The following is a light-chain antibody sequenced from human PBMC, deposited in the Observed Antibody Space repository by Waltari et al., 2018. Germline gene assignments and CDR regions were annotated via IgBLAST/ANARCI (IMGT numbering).Light chain of an antibody. CDR2: DVS. V-gene: IGLV2-23*02. CDR3: CSYAGSSTLV. Sequence: QSALTQPASVSGSPGQSITISCPGTSSDVGGSNYVPWYQQHPGKAPNLMIYDVSKRPSGVSNRFSGSKSGNTASLTISGLQAEDEADYYCCSYAGSSTLVFGGGTKLTVL. CDR1: SSDVGGSNY. J-gene: IGLJ2*01.